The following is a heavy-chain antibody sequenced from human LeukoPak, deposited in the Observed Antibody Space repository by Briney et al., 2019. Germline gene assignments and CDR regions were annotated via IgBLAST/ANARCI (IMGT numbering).Heavy chain of an antibody. CDR3: ARDQHIVVVTAIYYYYYGMDV. CDR1: GFTFSSYA. V-gene: IGHV3-30-3*01. Sequence: GGSLRLSCAASGFTFSSYAMHWVRQAPGKGLEWVAVISYDGSNKYYADSVKGRFTISRDNSKNTLYLQVNSLRAEDTAVYYCARDQHIVVVTAIYYYYYGMDVWGQGTTATVSS. D-gene: IGHD2-21*02. J-gene: IGHJ6*02. CDR2: ISYDGSNK.